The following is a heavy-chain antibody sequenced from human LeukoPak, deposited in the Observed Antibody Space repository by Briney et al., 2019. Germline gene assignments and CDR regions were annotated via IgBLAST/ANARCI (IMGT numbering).Heavy chain of an antibody. CDR1: GGSISSYY. Sequence: SETLSLTCAVSGGSISSYYWSWIRQPPGKGLEWIGYIYSSGSTNYNPSPKSRVTISVDTSKNQFSLKLSSVTAADTAVYYCARDVRPLIHAFDIWGQGTMVTVS. V-gene: IGHV4-59*01. CDR3: ARDVRPLIHAFDI. J-gene: IGHJ3*02. CDR2: IYSSGST.